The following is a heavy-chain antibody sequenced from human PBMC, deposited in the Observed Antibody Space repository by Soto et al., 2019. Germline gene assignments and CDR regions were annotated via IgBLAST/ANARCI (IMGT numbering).Heavy chain of an antibody. CDR3: ARLLRLYYDSSGSNWFDP. V-gene: IGHV1-69*01. CDR2: IIPIFGTA. Sequence: QVQLVQSGAEVKKPGSSVKVSCKASGGTFSSYAISWVRQAPGQGLEWMGGIIPIFGTANYAQKFQGRVTITADESTSTAYMELSSLRSEDTAVYYCARLLRLYYDSSGSNWFDPWGQGNLVTVSS. CDR1: GGTFSSYA. J-gene: IGHJ5*02. D-gene: IGHD3-22*01.